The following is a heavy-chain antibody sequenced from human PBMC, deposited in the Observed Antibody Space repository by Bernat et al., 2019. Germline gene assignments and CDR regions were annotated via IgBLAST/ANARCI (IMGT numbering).Heavy chain of an antibody. Sequence: QEQLVQSGAEVKNPGASVRLSCKASGYTFSSYYMHWVRQAPGQGLEWMGISRPSGGSTTYAQRFQGRVTMTRDTSTSTAYMELSGLTSEDTAVYYCARKRDYSYGMDVWGPGTTVTVSS. J-gene: IGHJ6*02. CDR3: ARKRDYSYGMDV. CDR2: SRPSGGST. V-gene: IGHV1-46*01. CDR1: GYTFSSYY.